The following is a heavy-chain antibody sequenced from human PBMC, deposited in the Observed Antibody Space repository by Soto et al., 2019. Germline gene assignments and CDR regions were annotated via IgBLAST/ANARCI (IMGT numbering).Heavy chain of an antibody. V-gene: IGHV1-69*02. D-gene: IGHD3-10*01. Sequence: QVQMVQSGAEVKKPGSPVRVSCTASGDTFNFYTISWVRQVPGQGPEWMGRIIPMLGMSNYAQKFQGRVTIMADKSTSTDYMNLSGLTSEDTAVYYCATNYGSGSTHFVYWCQGTLVTV. CDR1: GDTFNFYT. CDR2: IIPMLGMS. CDR3: ATNYGSGSTHFVY. J-gene: IGHJ4*02.